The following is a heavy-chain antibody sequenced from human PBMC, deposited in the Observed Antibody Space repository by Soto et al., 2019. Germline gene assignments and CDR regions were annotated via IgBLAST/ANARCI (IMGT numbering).Heavy chain of an antibody. D-gene: IGHD1-26*01. CDR3: ATVSGSYYYSMDV. Sequence: QVQLQESGPGLVKPSGTLSLTCAVSGGSISSSYWWSCVRQPPGKGLEWIGEIYHSGSTNYNPSLKSRVTISVDKSKNQFSLKLSSVTAADTAVYYCATVSGSYYYSMDVWGQGTTVTVSS. V-gene: IGHV4-4*02. CDR1: GGSISSSYW. CDR2: IYHSGST. J-gene: IGHJ6*02.